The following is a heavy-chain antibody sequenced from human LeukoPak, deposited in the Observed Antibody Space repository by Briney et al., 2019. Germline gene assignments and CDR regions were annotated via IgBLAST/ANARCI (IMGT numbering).Heavy chain of an antibody. V-gene: IGHV5-51*01. CDR1: GYIFTSYW. CDR3: AILSRDDHGDYVISWYFDY. Sequence: GESLQISCKGSGYIFTSYWIGWVRQVPGEGLEWMGIIYPGDSDTRYSPSFQGQVTISADKSISTAYLQWSSLKASDTAMYYCAILSRDDHGDYVISWYFDYWGQGTLVTVSS. J-gene: IGHJ4*02. CDR2: IYPGDSDT. D-gene: IGHD4-17*01.